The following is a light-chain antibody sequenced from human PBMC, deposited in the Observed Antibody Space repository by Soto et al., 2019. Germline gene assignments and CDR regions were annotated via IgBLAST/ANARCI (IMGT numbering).Light chain of an antibody. V-gene: IGLV2-8*01. CDR3: SSYAGSSVV. CDR1: SSDVGGYNY. J-gene: IGLJ2*01. CDR2: EVS. Sequence: QSALTQPPSASGSPGQSVTISCTGTSSDVGGYNYVSWYQPHPGKAPKLMIYEVSKRPSGVPDRFSGSKSGNTASLTVSGLQAEDEADYYCSSYAGSSVVFGGGTKVTVL.